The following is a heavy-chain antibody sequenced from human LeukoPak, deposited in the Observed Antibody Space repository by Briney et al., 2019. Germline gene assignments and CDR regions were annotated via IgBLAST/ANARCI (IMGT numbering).Heavy chain of an antibody. CDR2: INWNGGST. CDR1: GFTFDDYG. D-gene: IGHD4-17*01. J-gene: IGHJ6*03. CDR3: AREVLDYADYRYYYYYMDV. Sequence: TGGSLRLSCAASGFTFDDYGMSWVRQAPGEGLEWVSGINWNGGSTGYADSVKGRFTISRDNAKNSLYLQMNSLRAEDTALYYCAREVLDYADYRYYYYYMDVWGKGTTVTVSS. V-gene: IGHV3-20*04.